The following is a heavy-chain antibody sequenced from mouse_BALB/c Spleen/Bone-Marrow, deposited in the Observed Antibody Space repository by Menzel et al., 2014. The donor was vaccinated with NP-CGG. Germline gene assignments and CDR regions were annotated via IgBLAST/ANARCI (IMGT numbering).Heavy chain of an antibody. Sequence: QVQLQQPGSELVRSGVSVTLSCKASGYTFTDYEMHWLKQTPVHGLEWIGAIDPETGGTAYNQKFKGRATLDTDKSSSTAYMELRSLTSEDSAVYYCTRLDSSGYGAYWGQGTLVTVSA. CDR1: GYTFTDYE. CDR3: TRLDSSGYGAY. J-gene: IGHJ3*01. CDR2: IDPETGGT. V-gene: IGHV1-15*01. D-gene: IGHD3-2*01.